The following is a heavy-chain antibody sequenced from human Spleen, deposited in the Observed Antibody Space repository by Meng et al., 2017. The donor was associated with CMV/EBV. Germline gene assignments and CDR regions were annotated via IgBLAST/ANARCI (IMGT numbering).Heavy chain of an antibody. CDR1: GGTFSSYA. D-gene: IGHD1-1*01. J-gene: IGHJ4*02. CDR2: ISTYNGNT. V-gene: IGHV1-18*01. Sequence: KVSCKASGGTFSSYAISWVRQAPGQGLEWLGWISTYNGNTNYAQKLQGRVTMTTDTSTSTAYMELRSLRSDDTAVYYCARSYNWHFDYWGQGTLVTVSS. CDR3: ARSYNWHFDY.